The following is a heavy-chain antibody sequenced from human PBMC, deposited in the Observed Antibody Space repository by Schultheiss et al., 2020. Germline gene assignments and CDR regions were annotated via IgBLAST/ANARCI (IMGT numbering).Heavy chain of an antibody. J-gene: IGHJ4*02. D-gene: IGHD6-13*01. V-gene: IGHV1-18*01. CDR2: ISAYNGNT. Sequence: ASVKVSCKASGYTFTSYGISWVRQAPGQGLEWMGWISAYNGNTNYAQKLQGRVTMTTDTSTSTAYMELRSLRSDDTAVYYCARSIAAAGTPRGDCYHGGIDYWGQGTLVTVAS. CDR1: GYTFTSYG. CDR3: ARSIAAAGTPRGDCYHGGIDY.